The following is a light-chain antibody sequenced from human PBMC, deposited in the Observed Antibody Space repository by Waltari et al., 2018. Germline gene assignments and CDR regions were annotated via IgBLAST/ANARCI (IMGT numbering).Light chain of an antibody. Sequence: DIQMTPSPSTVSASVGDRVTITCRASQRISRWLAWYQQKPGKAPKLLIHKASSLQSGVPSRFSGSGSGTEFTLNITSLQPDDFATYYCQHYNSFSALFTFGPGTQVDIK. CDR1: QRISRW. CDR3: QHYNSFSALFT. CDR2: KAS. J-gene: IGKJ3*01. V-gene: IGKV1-5*03.